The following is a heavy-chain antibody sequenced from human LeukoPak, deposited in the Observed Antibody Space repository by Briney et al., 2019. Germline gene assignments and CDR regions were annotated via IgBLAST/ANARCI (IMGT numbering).Heavy chain of an antibody. D-gene: IGHD3-9*01. J-gene: IGHJ4*02. Sequence: GGSLRLSCAASGFTFSSYGMHWVRQAPGKGLEWVSAISGSGGSTYYADSVKGRFTISRDNSKNTLYLQMNSLRAEDTAVYYCAKLIGWLSNFRLDYWGQGTLVTVSS. CDR3: AKLIGWLSNFRLDY. CDR1: GFTFSSYG. CDR2: ISGSGGST. V-gene: IGHV3-23*01.